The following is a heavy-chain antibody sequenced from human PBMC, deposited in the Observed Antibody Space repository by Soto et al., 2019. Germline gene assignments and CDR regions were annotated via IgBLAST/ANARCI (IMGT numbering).Heavy chain of an antibody. V-gene: IGHV1-3*01. J-gene: IGHJ6*02. CDR2: IKAGNGNT. CDR1: GYTFSNYV. CDR3: ARDKKQYYDFWSGYANDSYYYYYGMDV. D-gene: IGHD3-3*01. Sequence: ASVKVSCKASGYTFSNYVFHWVRQAPGQRPEWMGWIKAGNGNTKYSQKFQGRVTITRDTSASTTYMELSSLRSEDTAVYYCARDKKQYYDFWSGYANDSYYYYYGMDVWGQGTTVTVSS.